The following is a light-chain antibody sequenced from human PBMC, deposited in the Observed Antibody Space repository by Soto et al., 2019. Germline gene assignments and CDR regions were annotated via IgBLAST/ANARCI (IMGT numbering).Light chain of an antibody. V-gene: IGLV2-14*03. CDR1: SSDVGAYNY. J-gene: IGLJ2*01. Sequence: QSALTQPASVSGSPGQSITISCTGTSSDVGAYNYVSWYQHHPGKAPKVMIYDVSYRPSGVSNRFSGSKSGNTASLTISGLQAEDEADYYCSSYISSTTPVFGGGTKVTVL. CDR2: DVS. CDR3: SSYISSTTPV.